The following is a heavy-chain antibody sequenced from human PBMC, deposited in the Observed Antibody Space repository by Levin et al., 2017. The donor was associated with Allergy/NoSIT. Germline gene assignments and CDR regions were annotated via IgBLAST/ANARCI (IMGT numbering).Heavy chain of an antibody. J-gene: IGHJ4*02. Sequence: GGSLRLSCAASGFTFSNYWMSWVRQAPGKGLEWVANINQDGSETYYVDSVKGRVTVSRDNAKNSLFLQMNSLRVEDMAVYYCAKAGQIGSTDYWGQGALVTVSS. CDR3: AKAGQIGSTDY. CDR1: GFTFSNYW. D-gene: IGHD3-10*01. V-gene: IGHV3-7*01. CDR2: INQDGSET.